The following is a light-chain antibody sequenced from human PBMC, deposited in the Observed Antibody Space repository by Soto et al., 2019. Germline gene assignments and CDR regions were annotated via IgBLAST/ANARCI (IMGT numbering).Light chain of an antibody. CDR2: GAS. V-gene: IGKV3-20*01. J-gene: IGKJ2*01. Sequence: EIVLTQSPGTLSLSPGERATLSCTASQSVSSSYLAWYQQKPGQAPRLLIYGASSRATGIPDRFSGSGSGTDFTLTISRLEPEDFAVYYCQQYDSSSYTFGQGTKLEIK. CDR1: QSVSSSY. CDR3: QQYDSSSYT.